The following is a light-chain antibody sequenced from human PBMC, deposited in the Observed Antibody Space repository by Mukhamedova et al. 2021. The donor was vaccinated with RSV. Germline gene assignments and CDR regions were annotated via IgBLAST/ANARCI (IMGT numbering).Light chain of an antibody. CDR3: QTCDSHRWV. J-gene: IGLJ3*02. Sequence: YTCWYQQKAGQAPLLIIYQDTKWPSGIPERFSGPSAGSTATLTISGTQATDEADYHCQTCDSHRWVFGGGTKLTVL. V-gene: IGLV3-1*01. CDR2: QDT. CDR1: Y.